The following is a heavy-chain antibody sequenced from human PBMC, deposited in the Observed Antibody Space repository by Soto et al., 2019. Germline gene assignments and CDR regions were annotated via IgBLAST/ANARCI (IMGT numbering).Heavy chain of an antibody. CDR2: IWYDGSNK. CDR3: ASDPSDYGETNDY. CDR1: GFTFSSYG. J-gene: IGHJ4*02. V-gene: IGHV3-33*01. Sequence: QVQLVESGGGVVQPGRSLRLSCAASGFTFSSYGMHWVRQAPGKGLEWVAVIWYDGSNKYYADSVKGRFTISRDNSKNTQFLQMNSLRAEDTAVYYCASDPSDYGETNDYWGQGTLVTVSS. D-gene: IGHD4-17*01.